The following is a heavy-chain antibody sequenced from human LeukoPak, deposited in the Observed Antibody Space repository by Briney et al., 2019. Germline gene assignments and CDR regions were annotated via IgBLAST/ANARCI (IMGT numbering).Heavy chain of an antibody. D-gene: IGHD2-21*02. V-gene: IGHV3-48*03. CDR3: AREICGGDCRYSLGIDY. CDR2: ISIISSSGSTI. Sequence: GGPLRLSCAASGFTFRSYEMNWVRQAPGKGLEWVSCISIISSSGSTIYYADSVKGRFTISRDDAKNSLYLLMNSLRAEDTAVYYCAREICGGDCRYSLGIDYWGQGTLVTVSS. CDR1: GFTFRSYE. J-gene: IGHJ4*02.